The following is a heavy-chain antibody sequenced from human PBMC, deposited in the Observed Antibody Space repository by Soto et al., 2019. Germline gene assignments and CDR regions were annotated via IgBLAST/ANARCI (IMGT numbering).Heavy chain of an antibody. J-gene: IGHJ6*02. CDR1: GFTFSSYG. CDR2: ISYDGSNK. CDR3: AKDQWEPGYYYYGMDV. V-gene: IGHV3-30*18. Sequence: QAGGSLRLSCAASGFTFSSYGMHWVRQAPGKGLEWVAVISYDGSNKYYADFVKGRFTISRDNSKNTLYLQMNSLRAEDTAVYYCAKDQWEPGYYYYGMDVWGQGTTVTVSS. D-gene: IGHD1-26*01.